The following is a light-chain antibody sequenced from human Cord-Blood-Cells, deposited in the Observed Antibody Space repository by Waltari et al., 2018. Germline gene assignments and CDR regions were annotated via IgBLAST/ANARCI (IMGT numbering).Light chain of an antibody. J-gene: IGKJ4*01. CDR1: HGISNY. CDR2: AAS. V-gene: IGKV1-27*01. Sequence: EIQMTQSPSSLAASVGDSVTITCRASHGISNYFAWYQQKPGKVPKPLIYAASTLQSGVPSRVSGSGSGTDFALTISSLQPEDVATYYCQNYNSAPLTFGGGTKVEIK. CDR3: QNYNSAPLT.